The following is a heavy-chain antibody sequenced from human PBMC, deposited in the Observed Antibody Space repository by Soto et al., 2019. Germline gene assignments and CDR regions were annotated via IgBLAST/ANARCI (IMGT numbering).Heavy chain of an antibody. CDR2: SNGGNGFT. D-gene: IGHD4-17*01. V-gene: IGHV1-3*02. Sequence: QVQLVQSGAEVRTPGASVKISCKASGYTFRSHGVQWVRQAPGQRLEWVGWSNGGNGFTKYSQEFQDRVNITRDTAASTISMELHSLTSDDTAVYYCARLSYSDALDVWGQGTTVTVSS. J-gene: IGHJ6*02. CDR1: GYTFRSHG. CDR3: ARLSYSDALDV.